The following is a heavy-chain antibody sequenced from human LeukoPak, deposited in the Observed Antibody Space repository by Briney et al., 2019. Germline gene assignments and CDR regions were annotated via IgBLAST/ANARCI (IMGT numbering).Heavy chain of an antibody. D-gene: IGHD2-2*01. Sequence: ASVKVSCKASGYTFTGYYMHWVRQAPGQGLEWMGWMNPNSGNTGFAQKFQGRVTLTRDSSLSTAYMEVSGLRSDDTAVYFCARRRAPAANTWYFDLWGRGTLVAVSS. V-gene: IGHV1-8*03. CDR2: MNPNSGNT. CDR1: GYTFTGYY. J-gene: IGHJ2*01. CDR3: ARRRAPAANTWYFDL.